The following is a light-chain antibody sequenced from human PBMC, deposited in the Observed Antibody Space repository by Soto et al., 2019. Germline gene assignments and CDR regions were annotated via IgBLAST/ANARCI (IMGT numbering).Light chain of an antibody. Sequence: EVVLTQSPGTLSLSPGERATLSCRASQSISSHYLGWYQQIPGQTPRLLIYVTSKRATGIADRFSGSGSGTNFTLPISGLEPEDSAVYYCQQYGNSGTFGQGTKLEIK. V-gene: IGKV3-20*01. CDR3: QQYGNSGT. J-gene: IGKJ2*01. CDR2: VTS. CDR1: QSISSHY.